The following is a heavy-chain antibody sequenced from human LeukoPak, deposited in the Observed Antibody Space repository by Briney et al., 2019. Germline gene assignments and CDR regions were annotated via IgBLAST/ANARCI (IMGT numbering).Heavy chain of an antibody. CDR2: ISYDGRDK. CDR1: GFTFSSYG. CDR3: AKPTTVLTSYYFDY. J-gene: IGHJ4*02. V-gene: IGHV3-30*18. Sequence: GGSLRLSCAASGFTFSSYGMQWVRQAPGKGLEWVGIISYDGRDKFYEDSVKGRFTISRDNSKNTLYLQMNNLRAEDTAVYYCAKPTTVLTSYYFDYWGQGTLVTVSS. D-gene: IGHD4-23*01.